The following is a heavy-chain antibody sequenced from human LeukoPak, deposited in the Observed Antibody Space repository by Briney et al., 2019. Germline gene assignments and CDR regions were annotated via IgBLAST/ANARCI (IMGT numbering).Heavy chain of an antibody. V-gene: IGHV1-2*02. J-gene: IGHJ4*02. CDR1: GYTFSGFY. CDR2: INPKSGGT. D-gene: IGHD2-2*01. Sequence: ASVTVSYKTSGYTFSGFYILWVRQAPGQGLEWMGWINPKSGGTKYLKEFRGRVNMTRDTSIATAYIEVNRLTSDDTADYYCARVVPAAVLGDYFDYWGQGTLVTVSS. CDR3: ARVVPAAVLGDYFDY.